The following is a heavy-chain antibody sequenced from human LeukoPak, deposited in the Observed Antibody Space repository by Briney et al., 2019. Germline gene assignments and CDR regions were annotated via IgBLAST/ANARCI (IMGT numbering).Heavy chain of an antibody. CDR2: ISSSSYI. CDR1: GFTFSSYS. CDR3: ARGLDTAIDFDY. D-gene: IGHD5-18*01. Sequence: PGGSLRLSCAASGFTFSSYSMNWVRQAPGKGLEWVSSISSSSYIYYADSVKGRFTISRDNAKNSLYLQMNSLRAEDTAVYYCARGLDTAIDFDYWGQGTLVTVSS. V-gene: IGHV3-21*01. J-gene: IGHJ4*02.